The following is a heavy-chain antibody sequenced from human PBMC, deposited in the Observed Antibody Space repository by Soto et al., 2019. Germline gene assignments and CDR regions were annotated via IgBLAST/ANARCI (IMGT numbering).Heavy chain of an antibody. CDR1: GFTFSDYW. J-gene: IGHJ6*02. CDR2: INSNGKTI. Sequence: PGGSLRLSCAASGFTFSDYWMHWVRQAPGKGLVWVSRINSNGKTISYADSVKGRFTISRDNAKNTVYLQMNSLRAEDMAVYYCAKSMGGTANGMGVWGQGTTVTVSS. CDR3: AKSMGGTANGMGV. V-gene: IGHV3-74*01. D-gene: IGHD2-21*02.